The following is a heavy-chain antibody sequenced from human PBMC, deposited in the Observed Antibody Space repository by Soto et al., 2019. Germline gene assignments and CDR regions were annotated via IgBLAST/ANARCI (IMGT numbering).Heavy chain of an antibody. CDR1: GYSISSSNW. D-gene: IGHD3-16*02. CDR2: IYYSGST. J-gene: IGHJ4*02. V-gene: IGHV4-28*01. CDR3: ARFLHYDYVWGSYRHAKGFFDY. Sequence: QVQLQESGPGLVKPSDTLSLTCAVSGYSISSSNWWGWIRQPPGKGLEWIGYIYYSGSTYYNPSLKSRVTMSVDTSKNQFSLKLSSVTAVDTAVYYCARFLHYDYVWGSYRHAKGFFDYWGQGTLVTVSS.